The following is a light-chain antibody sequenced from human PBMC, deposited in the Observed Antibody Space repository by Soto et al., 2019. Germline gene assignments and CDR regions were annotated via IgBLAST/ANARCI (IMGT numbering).Light chain of an antibody. V-gene: IGKV3-20*01. CDR2: GAS. CDR3: LQYGTSFTWT. Sequence: EIVLTQSPGTLSLSPGERATLSCRASQSVSSSYLAWYQQKPGQAPRLLIYGASSRATGIPDRFSGSGSGTDFTLTISRLEPEDFAVYYCLQYGTSFTWTFGQGTKVEIK. J-gene: IGKJ1*01. CDR1: QSVSSSY.